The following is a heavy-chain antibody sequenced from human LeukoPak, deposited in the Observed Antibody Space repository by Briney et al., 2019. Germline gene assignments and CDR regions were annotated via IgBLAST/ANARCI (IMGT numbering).Heavy chain of an antibody. CDR3: ASGGYCSGGSCYRLNYFDY. V-gene: IGHV1-69*13. J-gene: IGHJ4*02. CDR2: IIPIFGTA. Sequence: ASVKVSCKASGGTFSSYAISWVRQAPGQGLEWMGGIIPIFGTANYAQKFQGRVTITADESTSTAYMELSSLRSEDTVVYYCASGGYCSGGSCYRLNYFDYWGQGTLVTVSS. CDR1: GGTFSSYA. D-gene: IGHD2-15*01.